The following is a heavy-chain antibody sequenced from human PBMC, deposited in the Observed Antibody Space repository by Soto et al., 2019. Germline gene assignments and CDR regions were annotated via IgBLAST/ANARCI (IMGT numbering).Heavy chain of an antibody. V-gene: IGHV1-8*02. J-gene: IGHJ3*02. CDR3: ARDAVLLWFGDPLGTFDI. D-gene: IGHD3-10*01. Sequence: ASVKVSCKASGYTFTSYGISWVRQAPGQGLERMGWMNPNSGNTGYAQKFQGRVTMTRNTSISTAYMELGSLRSEDTAVYYCARDAVLLWFGDPLGTFDIWGQGTMVTVSS. CDR2: MNPNSGNT. CDR1: GYTFTSYG.